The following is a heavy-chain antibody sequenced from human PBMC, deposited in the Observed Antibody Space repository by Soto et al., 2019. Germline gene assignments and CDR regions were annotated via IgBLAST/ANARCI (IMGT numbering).Heavy chain of an antibody. CDR3: ARDRGYCSSTSCYTLYYFDY. CDR1: GYTFTGYY. CDR2: INPNSGGT. D-gene: IGHD2-2*02. Sequence: ASVQVSCKASGYTFTGYYMHWVRQAPGQGLEWMGWINPNSGGTNYAQKFQGRVTMTRDTSISTAYMELSRLRSDDTAVYYCARDRGYCSSTSCYTLYYFDYWGQGTLVTVSS. V-gene: IGHV1-2*02. J-gene: IGHJ4*02.